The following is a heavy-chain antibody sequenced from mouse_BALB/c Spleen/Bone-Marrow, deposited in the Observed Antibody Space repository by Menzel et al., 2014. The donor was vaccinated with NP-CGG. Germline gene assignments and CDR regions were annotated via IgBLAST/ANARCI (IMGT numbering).Heavy chain of an antibody. J-gene: IGHJ4*01. Sequence: EVKLMESGGGLVQPGGSRKLSCAASGFTFSSFGMHWVRQAPEKGLEWVAYTSSGSSTIYYADTVKGRFTISRDNHKNTLFLQMTSLRSEDTAMYYCASLTYYAMDYWGQGTSVTVSS. CDR1: GFTFSSFG. CDR3: ASLTYYAMDY. V-gene: IGHV5-17*02. CDR2: TSSGSSTI.